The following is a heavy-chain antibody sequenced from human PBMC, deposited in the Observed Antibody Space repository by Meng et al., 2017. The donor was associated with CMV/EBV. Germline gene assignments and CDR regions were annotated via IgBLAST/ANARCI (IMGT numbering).Heavy chain of an antibody. Sequence: SVKVSCKASGGTFSSYAISWVRQAPGQGLEWMGGIIPILGIANYAQKFQGRVTITADKSTSTTYMELSSLRSEDTAVYYCAGGYYGSGLDYWGQGTLVTVSS. J-gene: IGHJ4*02. CDR1: GGTFSSYA. V-gene: IGHV1-69*10. CDR3: AGGYYGSGLDY. CDR2: IIPILGIA. D-gene: IGHD3-10*01.